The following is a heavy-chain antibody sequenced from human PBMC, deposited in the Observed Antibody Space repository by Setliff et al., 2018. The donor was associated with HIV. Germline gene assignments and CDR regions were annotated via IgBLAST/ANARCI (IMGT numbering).Heavy chain of an antibody. Sequence: PSETLSLTCTVSSGSIKSSSDYWGWIRQPPGKGLEWIGTIYYSGSTYYNPSLKSRVTISVDTSKNQFSLKLSSVTAADTTVYYCARHSGLGGYYSPFDYWGPGTLVTVSS. CDR3: ARHSGLGGYYSPFDY. D-gene: IGHD3-22*01. V-gene: IGHV4-39*01. CDR2: IYYSGST. CDR1: SGSIKSSSDY. J-gene: IGHJ4*02.